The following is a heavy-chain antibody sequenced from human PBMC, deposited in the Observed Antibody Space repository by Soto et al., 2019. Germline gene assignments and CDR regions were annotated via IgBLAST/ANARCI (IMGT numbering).Heavy chain of an antibody. J-gene: IGHJ4*02. Sequence: ASVKVSCKASGYTFTSYGISWVRRAPGQGLEWMGWISAYNGNTNYAQKLQGRVTMTTDTSTSTAYMELRSLRSDDTAAYYCARDGNLVLLELPTDYWGQGTLVTVSS. CDR2: ISAYNGNT. D-gene: IGHD1-7*01. V-gene: IGHV1-18*04. CDR1: GYTFTSYG. CDR3: ARDGNLVLLELPTDY.